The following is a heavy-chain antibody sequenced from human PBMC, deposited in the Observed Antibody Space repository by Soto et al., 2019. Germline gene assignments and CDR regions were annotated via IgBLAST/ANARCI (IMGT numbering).Heavy chain of an antibody. V-gene: IGHV3-30*03. CDR2: ISYDGSNK. Sequence: GGSITLSCAAYRFTFPSYGMHWVRQAPGKGLEWVAVISYDGSNKYYADSVMGRSTISRDNSKNTLYLQMNSLRAEDTAVYYCARGSNGYHFDYWGQGT. CDR1: RFTFPSYG. J-gene: IGHJ4*02. D-gene: IGHD5-12*01. CDR3: ARGSNGYHFDY.